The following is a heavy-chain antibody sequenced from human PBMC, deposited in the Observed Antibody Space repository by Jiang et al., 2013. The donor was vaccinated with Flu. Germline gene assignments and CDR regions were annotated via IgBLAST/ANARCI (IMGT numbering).Heavy chain of an antibody. CDR3: ARDRIFITLAGDYSYYMDV. CDR2: IYHTGST. Sequence: LLKPSETLSLTCAVSGYSISSGYYWGWVRQTPGKGLQWIGNIYHTGSTFYNPSLKGRVTISVDTSKNHFSLRLSSVTAADTAVYYCARDRIFITLAGDYSYYMDVWGNGTTVTVSS. CDR1: GYSISSGYY. J-gene: IGHJ6*03. D-gene: IGHD6-19*01. V-gene: IGHV4-38-2*02.